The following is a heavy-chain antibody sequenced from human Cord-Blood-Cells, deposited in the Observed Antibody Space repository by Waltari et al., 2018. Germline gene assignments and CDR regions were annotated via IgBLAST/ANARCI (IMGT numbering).Heavy chain of an antibody. CDR1: GFTFSNAW. V-gene: IGHV3-15*01. J-gene: IGHJ4*02. Sequence: EVQLVESGGGLVKPGGSLRLSCAASGFTFSNAWMSWVRQAPGKGLEWVGRIKSKTDGGTKDYAAPVKGRFTISRDDSKNTLYLQMNSLKTEDTAVYYCTTGRYYYDSSGYYYFDYWGQGTLVTVSS. D-gene: IGHD3-22*01. CDR3: TTGRYYYDSSGYYYFDY. CDR2: IKSKTDGGTK.